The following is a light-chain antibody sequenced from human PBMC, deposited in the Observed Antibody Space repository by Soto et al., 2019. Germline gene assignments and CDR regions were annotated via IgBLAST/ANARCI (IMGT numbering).Light chain of an antibody. CDR3: QQYNSFPT. CDR2: KAS. V-gene: IGKV1-5*03. Sequence: DLQMTQSPSTLSASVGDRVTITCRASQSISSWLAWYQQKPGKAPKILIYKASSLESGVPSRFSGSGSGTEFNLTISSLQPDDFATYYCQQYNSFPTFGQGTKVEIK. J-gene: IGKJ1*01. CDR1: QSISSW.